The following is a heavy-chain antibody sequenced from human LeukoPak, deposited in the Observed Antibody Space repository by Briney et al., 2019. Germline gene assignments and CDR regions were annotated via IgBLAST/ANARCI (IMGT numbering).Heavy chain of an antibody. CDR3: AKAESYYYDSSGYYAPYYYGMDA. Sequence: GGSLRLSCAASGFTFSSYAMSWVRQAPGKGLEWVSAISGSGGSTYYADSVKGRFTISRDNSKNTLYLQMNSLRAEDTAVYYCAKAESYYYDSSGYYAPYYYGMDAWGQGTTVTVSS. CDR2: ISGSGGST. D-gene: IGHD3-22*01. CDR1: GFTFSSYA. J-gene: IGHJ6*02. V-gene: IGHV3-23*01.